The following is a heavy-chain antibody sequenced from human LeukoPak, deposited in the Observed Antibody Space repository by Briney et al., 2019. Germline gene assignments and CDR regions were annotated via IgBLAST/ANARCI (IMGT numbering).Heavy chain of an antibody. V-gene: IGHV4-39*01. D-gene: IGHD3-3*01. CDR1: GGSISSYY. Sequence: SETLSLTCTVSGGSISSYYWGWIRQPPGKGLEWIGSIYYSGSTYYNPSLKSRVTISVDTSKNQFSLKLSSVTAADTAVYYCARSPGDYDFWSGYSHWYFDLWGRGTLVTVSS. CDR2: IYYSGST. J-gene: IGHJ2*01. CDR3: ARSPGDYDFWSGYSHWYFDL.